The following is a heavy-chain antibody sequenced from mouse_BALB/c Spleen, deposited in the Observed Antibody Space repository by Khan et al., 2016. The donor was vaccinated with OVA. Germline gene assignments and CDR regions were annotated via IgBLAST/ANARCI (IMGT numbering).Heavy chain of an antibody. CDR2: IYPGSDNA. CDR3: ARGDGYYVYFDY. CDR1: GYTFTYYV. D-gene: IGHD2-3*01. V-gene: IGHV1-81*01. Sequence: VQLQESGPELVKPGASVKMSCKASGYTFTYYVITWVKQRTGQGLEWIGEIYPGSDNAYYNERFKGKATLTADKSSNTTHMQLSSLTSEDSAVYFCARGDGYYVYFDYWGRGTTLTVS. J-gene: IGHJ2*01.